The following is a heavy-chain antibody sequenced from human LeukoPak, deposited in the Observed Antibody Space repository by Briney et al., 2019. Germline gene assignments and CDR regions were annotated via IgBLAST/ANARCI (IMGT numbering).Heavy chain of an antibody. D-gene: IGHD2-15*01. Sequence: GGSLRLSCAASGFTFSSYAMHWVRQAPGKGLEWVSVISNDGSNKYYADSVKGRFTISRDNSKNTLYLQMNSLRAEDTAVYYCASVEIVVMVAVPFESNWFDLWGQGTLVTVSS. CDR3: ASVEIVVMVAVPFESNWFDL. J-gene: IGHJ5*02. CDR1: GFTFSSYA. V-gene: IGHV3-30-3*01. CDR2: ISNDGSNK.